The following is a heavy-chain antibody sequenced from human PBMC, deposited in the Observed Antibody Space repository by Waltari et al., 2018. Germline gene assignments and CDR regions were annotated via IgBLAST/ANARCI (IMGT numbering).Heavy chain of an antibody. CDR3: ARVGVLRSMDS. D-gene: IGHD4-17*01. CDR1: GGSISSNY. V-gene: IGHV4-59*12. Sequence: QVQLQESGPGLVRPSETLSLTCAVSGGSISSNYWSWIRQPPGKGLEWNGSIYGRGGSTDYNPSLWSRVTISTDTSKNQFSLKLSSVTVADTAVYYCARVGVLRSMDSWGQGVVVTVSS. J-gene: IGHJ4*03. CDR2: IYGRGGST.